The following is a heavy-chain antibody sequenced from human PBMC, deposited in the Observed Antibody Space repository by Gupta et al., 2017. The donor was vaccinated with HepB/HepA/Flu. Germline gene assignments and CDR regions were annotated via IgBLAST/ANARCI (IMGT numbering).Heavy chain of an antibody. V-gene: IGHV3-53*01. CDR2: IYSGGST. D-gene: IGHD3-10*01. CDR3: ARVYGSGSFC. Sequence: EVLRVESGGGLIQPGGSLRLSCAASGFTIRCNYLNRVRQAPGKGLEWVSVIYSGGSTYYADSVKGLFTISRDNSKNTLYLQMNSLRAEDTAVYYCARVYGSGSFCWGQGTLVTVSS. J-gene: IGHJ4*02. CDR1: GFTIRCNY.